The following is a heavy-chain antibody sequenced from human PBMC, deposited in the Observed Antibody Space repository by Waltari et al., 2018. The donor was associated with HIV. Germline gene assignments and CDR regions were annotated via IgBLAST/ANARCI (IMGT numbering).Heavy chain of an antibody. Sequence: QVQLVESGGGVVQPGRSLRLSCAASGFTFSSYGMHWVRQAPGKGVEWVAVIWYDGCNKNYADSVKGRFTISRDKSKNTLYLQMNGLRAEDTAVYYCARGASSSLDYWGQGTLVTVSS. J-gene: IGHJ4*02. CDR2: IWYDGCNK. D-gene: IGHD6-13*01. CDR3: ARGASSSLDY. CDR1: GFTFSSYG. V-gene: IGHV3-33*01.